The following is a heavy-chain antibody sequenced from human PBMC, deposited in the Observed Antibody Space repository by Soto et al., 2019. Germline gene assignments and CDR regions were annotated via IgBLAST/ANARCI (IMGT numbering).Heavy chain of an antibody. V-gene: IGHV3-21*01. CDR1: GFTFRTYT. J-gene: IGHJ6*02. D-gene: IGHD2-15*01. CDR3: ARDRGYDAHDYYYNAMDV. Sequence: LRLSCISSGFTFRTYTMNWVRHAPGKGLEWVSGIRGFSPYTFYAESVKGRFTISGDNAKNSLYLQMNSLRAEDTAVYYCARDRGYDAHDYYYNAMDVWGQGTKVTVSS. CDR2: IRGFSPYT.